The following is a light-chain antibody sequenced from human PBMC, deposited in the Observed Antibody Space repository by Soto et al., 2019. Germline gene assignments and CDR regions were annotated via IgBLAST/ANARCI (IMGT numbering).Light chain of an antibody. J-gene: IGKJ1*01. CDR1: QSISSW. CDR2: KAS. Sequence: DIQMTQSPSTLSASVGDRVTITCRASQSISSWLAWHQQKPGKAPRLLIYKASNLESGVPSRFSGSGSGTEFTLTVTRLQPDDSATYYCQQYNDNWTFGQGTKVEIK. V-gene: IGKV1-5*03. CDR3: QQYNDNWT.